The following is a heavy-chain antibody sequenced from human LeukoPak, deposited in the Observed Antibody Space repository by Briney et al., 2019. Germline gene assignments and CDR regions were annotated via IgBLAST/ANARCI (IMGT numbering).Heavy chain of an antibody. J-gene: IGHJ4*02. CDR2: ISGSGGST. CDR3: AKVGKVRYFDWLFVDRTFDY. CDR1: GFTFSSYG. D-gene: IGHD3-9*01. Sequence: GGSLRLSCAASGFTFSSYGMSWVRQAPGKGLEWVSAISGSGGSTYYADSVKGRFTISRDNSKNTLYLQMNSLRAEDTAVYYCAKVGKVRYFDWLFVDRTFDYWGQGTLVTVSS. V-gene: IGHV3-23*01.